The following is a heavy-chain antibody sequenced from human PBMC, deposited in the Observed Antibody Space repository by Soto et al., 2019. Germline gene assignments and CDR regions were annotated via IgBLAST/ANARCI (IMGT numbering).Heavy chain of an antibody. D-gene: IGHD6-19*01. CDR2: ISVSGCST. V-gene: IGHV3-23*01. CDR3: AKSGSGWYVDY. J-gene: IGHJ4*02. CDR1: VFTFSSYA. Sequence: PGGSLRLSCAASVFTFSSYAMSWVRQAPGKWLEWFSGISVSGCSTXXADSVKGRXTISRDNSKNTXYLQMXSLRAEDTAVYYCAKSGSGWYVDYWGQGTLVTVSS.